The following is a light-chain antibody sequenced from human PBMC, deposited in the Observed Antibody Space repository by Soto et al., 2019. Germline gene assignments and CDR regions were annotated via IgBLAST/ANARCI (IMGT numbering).Light chain of an antibody. V-gene: IGKV1-5*01. J-gene: IGKJ5*01. Sequence: DIQMTQSPSTLSASVGDRVTITCRASQSTSSYLAWYQQKPGKAPKLLIYDASSLESGVPSRFSGSGSGTEFTLTISSLQPDDFATYYCQQYNTYSTFGQGTRLEIK. CDR2: DAS. CDR3: QQYNTYST. CDR1: QSTSSY.